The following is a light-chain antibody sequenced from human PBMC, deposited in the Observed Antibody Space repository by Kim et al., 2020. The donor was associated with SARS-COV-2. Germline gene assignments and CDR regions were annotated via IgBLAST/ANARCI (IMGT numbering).Light chain of an antibody. V-gene: IGKV3-11*01. Sequence: LVPGESANLSCRASQSGDSYWVWDQQKPGQAPRLRIDNAFKRATGIPSRFSGSGSGTDFTLTISSLEPEDFAVYYCQQRRNWPITFGQGTRLEIK. J-gene: IGKJ5*01. CDR1: QSGDSY. CDR3: QQRRNWPIT. CDR2: NAF.